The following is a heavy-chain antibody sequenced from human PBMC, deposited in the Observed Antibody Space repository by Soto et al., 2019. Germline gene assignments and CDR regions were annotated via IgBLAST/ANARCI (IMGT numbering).Heavy chain of an antibody. Sequence: ASVKVSCKASGYTFTSYGISWVRQAPGQGLEWMGWISAYNGNTSYAQKLQGRVTMTTDTSTSTAYMELRSLRSDDTAVYYCATTIKTWEKNTGGYYYGMDVWGQVTTVTVSS. V-gene: IGHV1-18*01. CDR1: GYTFTSYG. J-gene: IGHJ6*02. D-gene: IGHD1-26*01. CDR2: ISAYNGNT. CDR3: ATTIKTWEKNTGGYYYGMDV.